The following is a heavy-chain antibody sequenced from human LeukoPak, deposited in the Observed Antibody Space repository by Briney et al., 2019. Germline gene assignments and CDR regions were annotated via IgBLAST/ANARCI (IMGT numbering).Heavy chain of an antibody. Sequence: PSETLSLTCTVSGGSITSSNYYWGWIRQPPGKGLEWIGSFYYSGSTNYNPPLKSRVTISVDTSKNQFSLKLSSVTAADTAVYYCVYYYGSGSVEYWGQGTLDTVSS. V-gene: IGHV4-39*01. CDR3: VYYYGSGSVEY. CDR2: FYYSGST. CDR1: GGSITSSNYY. D-gene: IGHD3-10*01. J-gene: IGHJ4*02.